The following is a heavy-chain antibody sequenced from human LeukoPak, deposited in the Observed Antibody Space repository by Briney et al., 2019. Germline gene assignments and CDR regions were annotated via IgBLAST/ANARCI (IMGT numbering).Heavy chain of an antibody. V-gene: IGHV1-18*01. CDR2: ISAYNGNT. Sequence: VASVTVSFTASGYTFTIYGISWVRQAPGQGLEWMGWISAYNGNTNYAQKLQGRVTMTTDTSTSTAYMELRSLRSDDTAVYYCARVYCCGWYGFVYYYYGMDVWGQGTTVTVSS. CDR3: ARVYCCGWYGFVYYYYGMDV. D-gene: IGHD6-13*01. J-gene: IGHJ6*02. CDR1: GYTFTIYG.